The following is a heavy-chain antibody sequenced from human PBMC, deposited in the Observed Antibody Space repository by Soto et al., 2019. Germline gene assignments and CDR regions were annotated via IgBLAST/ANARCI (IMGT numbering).Heavy chain of an antibody. CDR3: ARVLDPHYGGNFWGAFDI. CDR2: IYYSGST. V-gene: IGHV4-31*03. Sequence: QVQLQESGPGLVKPSQTLSLTCTVSGGSISSGGYYWSWIRQHPGKGLEWIGDIYYSGSTYYNPSLKSRVTISVETSKNQFSLKLSSVTAADTDVYYCARVLDPHYGGNFWGAFDIWGQGTMVTVSS. J-gene: IGHJ3*02. CDR1: GGSISSGGYY. D-gene: IGHD4-17*01.